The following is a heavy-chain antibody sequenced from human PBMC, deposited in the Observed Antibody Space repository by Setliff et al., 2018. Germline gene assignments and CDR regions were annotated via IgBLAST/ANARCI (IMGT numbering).Heavy chain of an antibody. J-gene: IGHJ6*04. CDR3: ASPPIRQYNYYMDV. D-gene: IGHD1-20*01. Sequence: GGSLRLSCAASGFTFSSYGMNWVRQAPGKGLEWISYISSIGRLIHYADSVKGRFTVFRGNAGNSVHLQMNNLRVDDAAIYYCASPPIRQYNYYMDVWGKGTTVTVSS. CDR1: GFTFSSYG. V-gene: IGHV3-48*03. CDR2: ISSIGRLI.